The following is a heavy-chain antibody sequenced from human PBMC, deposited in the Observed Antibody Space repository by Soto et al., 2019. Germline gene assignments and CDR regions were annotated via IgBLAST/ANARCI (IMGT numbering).Heavy chain of an antibody. D-gene: IGHD3-9*01. CDR1: GFTNVDYA. CDR2: ISSKAYGGTT. V-gene: IGHV3-49*04. CDR3: TRVTGY. Sequence: GGSLRLSCTASGFTNVDYAMSWVRQAPGKGLEWVGFISSKAYGGTTEYAASVKCRFTISRDDAKTIAYLQMNRLKTEDTALYYCTRVTGYWGQGTLVTVFS. J-gene: IGHJ4*02.